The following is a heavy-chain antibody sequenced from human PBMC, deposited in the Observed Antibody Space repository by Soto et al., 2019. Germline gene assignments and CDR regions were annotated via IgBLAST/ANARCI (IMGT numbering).Heavy chain of an antibody. J-gene: IGHJ4*02. V-gene: IGHV3-53*01. CDR1: GFTVSSNY. CDR3: ARDCCIPADALAY. CDR2: IYSGGST. Sequence: EVQLVESGGGLIQPGGSLRLSCAASGFTVSSNYMSWVRQAPGKGLEWVSVIYSGGSTYYADSVKGRVTISRDNSKNTVYVQMNSLRAGDTDLYYCARDCCIPADALAYWGQGTPVTDSS. D-gene: IGHD6-13*01.